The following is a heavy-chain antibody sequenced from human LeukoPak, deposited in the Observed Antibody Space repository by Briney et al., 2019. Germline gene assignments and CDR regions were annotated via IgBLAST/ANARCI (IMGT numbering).Heavy chain of an antibody. CDR1: GYTFTNYY. J-gene: IGHJ6*02. Sequence: GASVKVSCKASGYTFTNYYIQWVRQAPGQGLEWMGMINPSGGSTTYAQKFQGRVTMTRDTSTSTVYMELSGLRSEDTAVYYCARVRKSSSWYGGHYYYGMDVWGQGTTVTVSS. D-gene: IGHD6-13*01. CDR3: ARVRKSSSWYGGHYYYGMDV. CDR2: INPSGGST. V-gene: IGHV1-46*01.